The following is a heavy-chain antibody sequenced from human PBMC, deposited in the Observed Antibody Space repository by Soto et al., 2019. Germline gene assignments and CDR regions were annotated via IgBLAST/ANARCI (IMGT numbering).Heavy chain of an antibody. CDR1: GGAFSSYG. D-gene: IGHD3-10*01. CDR2: IIPVVGTA. J-gene: IGHJ6*01. V-gene: IGHV1-69*01. Sequence: QLQLVQSGAEVKKPGSSVKVSCKASGGAFSSYGVNWVRQAPGEGLEWMGGIIPVVGTANYAQKFQGRVTITADESTGTAYMELSRLRSEDTAVYYCARRFGSFYGMDVWGQGSTVTVSS. CDR3: ARRFGSFYGMDV.